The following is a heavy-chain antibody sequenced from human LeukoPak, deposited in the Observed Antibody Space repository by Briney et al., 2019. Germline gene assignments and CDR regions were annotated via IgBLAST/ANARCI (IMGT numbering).Heavy chain of an antibody. D-gene: IGHD3-3*01. CDR2: IYTSGST. Sequence: SETLSLTCTVSGGSISSYYWSWIRQPAGKGLEWIGRIYTSGSTNYNPSPKSRVTMSVDTSKNQFSLKLSSVTAADTAVYYCARSAEDLYYDFWSGYPPYNWFDPWGQGTLVTVSS. CDR3: ARSAEDLYYDFWSGYPPYNWFDP. V-gene: IGHV4-4*07. CDR1: GGSISSYY. J-gene: IGHJ5*02.